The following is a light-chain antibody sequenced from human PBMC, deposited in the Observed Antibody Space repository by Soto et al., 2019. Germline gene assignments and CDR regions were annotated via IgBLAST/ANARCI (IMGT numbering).Light chain of an antibody. V-gene: IGKV3-20*01. CDR1: QSVSSSY. J-gene: IGKJ1*01. Sequence: EIVLTQSPGTLSLSPGERATLSCRASQSVSSSYLAWYQQKPGQAPRLLIYGAASRATGIPDRFSGSGSGTDFTLTISRLEPEDFAVYYCQHYGSSLWTFGPGPKV. CDR2: GAA. CDR3: QHYGSSLWT.